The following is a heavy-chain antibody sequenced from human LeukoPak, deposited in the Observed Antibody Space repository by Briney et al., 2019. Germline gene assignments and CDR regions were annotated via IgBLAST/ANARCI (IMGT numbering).Heavy chain of an antibody. CDR3: ARDQAVVTPGAFDI. Sequence: GGSLRLSCAASGFTFSDYYMSWIRQAPGKGLEWVSYISSSGSTIYYADSVKGRFTISRDNSKNTLYLQMNSLRAEDTAVYYCARDQAVVTPGAFDIWGQGTMVTVSS. CDR1: GFTFSDYY. D-gene: IGHD4-23*01. V-gene: IGHV3-11*04. J-gene: IGHJ3*02. CDR2: ISSSGSTI.